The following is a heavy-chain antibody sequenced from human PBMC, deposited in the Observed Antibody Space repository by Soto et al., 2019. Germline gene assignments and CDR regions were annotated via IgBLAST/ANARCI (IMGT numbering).Heavy chain of an antibody. D-gene: IGHD4-17*01. Sequence: EMQLVQSGGGLVQPGGSLRLSCAASGFTFSSYEMHWVRQAPGKGLEWISYISSSGTGTYYADSVRGRFTMSRDNTKNSVSLQMYSLSAEDTAIYYCVRALHDPLAADALREANWGQGTQVTVSS. V-gene: IGHV3-48*03. CDR1: GFTFSSYE. CDR2: ISSSGTGT. CDR3: VRALHDPLAADALREAN. J-gene: IGHJ4*02.